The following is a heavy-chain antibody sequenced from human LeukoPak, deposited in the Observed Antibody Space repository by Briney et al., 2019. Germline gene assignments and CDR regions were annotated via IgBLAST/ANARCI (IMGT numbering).Heavy chain of an antibody. J-gene: IGHJ3*02. D-gene: IGHD2-21*02. Sequence: SETLSLTCTVSGGSINSYYWSWIRQPPGKGPEWIGYIHYSGSTKYDPSLKSRVTISVDTSKNQFSLKLNSVPTADTAVYYCARHARHASCGNDCFSRAFDIWGQGTMVIVSS. CDR3: ARHARHASCGNDCFSRAFDI. CDR2: IHYSGST. CDR1: GGSINSYY. V-gene: IGHV4-59*01.